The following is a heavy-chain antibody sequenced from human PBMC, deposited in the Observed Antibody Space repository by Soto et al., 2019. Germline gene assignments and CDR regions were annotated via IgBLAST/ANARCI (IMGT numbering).Heavy chain of an antibody. CDR3: ARESEDLTSNFDY. CDR1: GFTFTRYS. J-gene: IGHJ4*02. Sequence: LRLSCAASGFTFTRYSMKWVRQSPGKGLEWVSSISSTTNYIYYADSMKGRFTVSRDNAKNSVYLEMNSLSAEDTALYYCARESEDLTSNFDYWGQGTLVTVSS. CDR2: ISSTTNYI. V-gene: IGHV3-21*01.